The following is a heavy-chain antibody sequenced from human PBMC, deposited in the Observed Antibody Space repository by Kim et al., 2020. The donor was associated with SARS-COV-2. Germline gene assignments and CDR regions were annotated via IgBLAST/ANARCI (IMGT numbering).Heavy chain of an antibody. J-gene: IGHJ6*02. CDR2: FDPEDGET. CDR3: ATIACSSTSCYLLNPWHYYGMDV. CDR1: GYTLIELS. Sequence: ASVKVSCKVSGYTLIELSMHWVRQAPGKGLGWMGGFDPEDGETIYAQKFQGRVTMTEDTSTDTAYMELSSLRSEDTAVYYCATIACSSTSCYLLNPWHYYGMDVWGQGTTVTVSS. V-gene: IGHV1-24*01. D-gene: IGHD2-2*01.